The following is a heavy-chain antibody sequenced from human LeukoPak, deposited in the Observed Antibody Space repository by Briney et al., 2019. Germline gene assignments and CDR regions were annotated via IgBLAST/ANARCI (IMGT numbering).Heavy chain of an antibody. V-gene: IGHV3-23*01. J-gene: IGHJ4*02. D-gene: IGHD6-19*01. CDR2: ISGSGGST. CDR1: GFIFSSYA. CDR3: ARGGYSSGWAFDY. Sequence: GGSLRLSCAASGFIFSSYAMSWVRQAPGKGLEWVSTISGSGGSTYYADSVKGRFTISRDNSKNTVYLQMNSLRAEDTAVYYCARGGYSSGWAFDYWGQGTLVTVSS.